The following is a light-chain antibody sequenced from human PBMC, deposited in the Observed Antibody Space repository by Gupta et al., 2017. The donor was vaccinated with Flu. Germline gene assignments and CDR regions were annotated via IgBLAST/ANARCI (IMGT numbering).Light chain of an antibody. V-gene: IGLV7-46*01. J-gene: IGLJ3*02. CDR1: TGAVTSGHY. CDR2: DTS. Sequence: QAVVTQEPSLTVSPGGTVTLTCDSSTGAVTSGHYHYWFQQKPAQDPRKLIYDTSNTHSSTPARFSGSLVGGKAALTLSGAQAEDDDIYYCLLSYSGSWVFGGGTKLTVL. CDR3: LLSYSGSWV.